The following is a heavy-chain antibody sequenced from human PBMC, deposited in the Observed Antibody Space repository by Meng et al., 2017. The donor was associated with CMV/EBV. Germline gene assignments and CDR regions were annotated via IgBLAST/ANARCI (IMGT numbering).Heavy chain of an antibody. V-gene: IGHV3-21*01. Sequence: GESLKISCAASGFTFSNYNINWVRQAPGKGLEWVSSISSSSSYIYYADSVQGRFTISRDNAKNSLYLQMNSLRVEDTAVYYCARTPYGPGMWLEAGGGYWGQGTLVTVSS. J-gene: IGHJ4*02. CDR3: ARTPYGPGMWLEAGGGY. CDR1: GFTFSNYN. D-gene: IGHD3-10*01. CDR2: ISSSSSYI.